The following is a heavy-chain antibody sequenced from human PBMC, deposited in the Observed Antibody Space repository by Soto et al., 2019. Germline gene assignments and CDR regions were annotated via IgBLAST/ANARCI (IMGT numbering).Heavy chain of an antibody. CDR1: GGSISSDY. CDR3: ARHRVGYCSVTSCYTLDS. V-gene: IGHV4-59*08. CDR2: IYYSGST. J-gene: IGHJ4*02. D-gene: IGHD2-2*02. Sequence: QVQLQESGPGLVKPSETLSLTCSVSGGSISSDYWSWIRQPPGKGLEWIGYIYYSGSTNYNPSLKGRVTISVDTSKNQFALKLSSVTAADTAVYYCARHRVGYCSVTSCYTLDSWGQGTLVTVSS.